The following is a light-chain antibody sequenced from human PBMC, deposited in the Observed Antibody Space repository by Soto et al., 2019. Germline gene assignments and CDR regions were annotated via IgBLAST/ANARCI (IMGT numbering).Light chain of an antibody. CDR3: QQSET. V-gene: IGKV3-20*01. J-gene: IGKJ1*01. CDR1: QSVSSSY. Sequence: EIVLTQSPATLSLSTGERATLSCRASQSVSSSYLAWYQQKPGQAPRLLIYGASSRATGIPDRFSGSGSGTDFTLTISRLEPEDFAVYYCQQSETFGQATKV. CDR2: GAS.